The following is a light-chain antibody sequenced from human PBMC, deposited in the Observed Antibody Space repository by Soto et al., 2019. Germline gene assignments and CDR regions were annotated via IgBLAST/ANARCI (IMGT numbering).Light chain of an antibody. V-gene: IGKV3-15*01. CDR2: GAS. J-gene: IGKJ1*01. CDR3: QQYNNWRT. Sequence: EIVVTQSPATLSVSPGERATLSCRASQSVSSNLAWYQQKPGQAPRLLIYGASTRATGIPARLSGSGSGTEFTLTISSLQSEDFAVYYCQQYNNWRTFGQGTKVDIK. CDR1: QSVSSN.